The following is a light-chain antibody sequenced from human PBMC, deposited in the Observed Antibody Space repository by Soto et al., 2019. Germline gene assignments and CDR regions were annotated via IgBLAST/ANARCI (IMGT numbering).Light chain of an antibody. CDR2: AVN. Sequence: QSALTQPPSASGSPGQSVTISCTGTSSDVGGYQYVSWYQQYPGKAPKLMIYAVNKRPSGVPDRFSGSRSGNTASLTVSGLQAEDEADYYCAAWDDSLRGWVFGGGTQLTVL. CDR3: AAWDDSLRGWV. CDR1: SSDVGGYQY. J-gene: IGLJ3*02. V-gene: IGLV2-8*01.